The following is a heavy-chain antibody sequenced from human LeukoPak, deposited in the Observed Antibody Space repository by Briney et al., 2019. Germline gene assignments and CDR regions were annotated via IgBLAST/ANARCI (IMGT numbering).Heavy chain of an antibody. Sequence: ASVKVSCKASGYTFTYSFMHWVRQAPGQGPEWMGRINPNTGGTNYAQKFQGRVSMTRDPSLSTAYLELISLTSDDTAVYYCARAPPVGPTTSPDYWGQGTLVTVSS. J-gene: IGHJ4*02. CDR3: ARAPPVGPTTSPDY. V-gene: IGHV1-2*06. CDR1: GYTFTYSF. CDR2: INPNTGGT. D-gene: IGHD1-26*01.